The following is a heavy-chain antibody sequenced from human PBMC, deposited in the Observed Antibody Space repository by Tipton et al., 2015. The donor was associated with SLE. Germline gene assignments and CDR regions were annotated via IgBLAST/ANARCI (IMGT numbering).Heavy chain of an antibody. CDR3: ERVYGYSYGPLAAFDI. CDR1: GYSFTSYW. J-gene: IGHJ3*02. Sequence: QLVQSGAEVKKPGESLKISCKGSGYSFTSYWIGWVRQMPGKGLEWMGIIYPGDSDTRYSPSFQCKVTISADKSISTAYLQWSSLKASDTAMYYCERVYGYSYGPLAAFDIWGQVTMVTVSS. V-gene: IGHV5-51*03. CDR2: IYPGDSDT. D-gene: IGHD5-18*01.